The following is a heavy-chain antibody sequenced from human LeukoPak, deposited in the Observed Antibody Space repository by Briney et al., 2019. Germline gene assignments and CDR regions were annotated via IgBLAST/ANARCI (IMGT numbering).Heavy chain of an antibody. D-gene: IGHD6-13*01. J-gene: IGHJ4*02. Sequence: GGSLRLSCAASGFTFSNYDMHWVRQAPGKGLEWVTFIRYDGSNKYYADSVKGRFTISRDNSKNTLYLQMNSLRAEDTAVYYCAKDPYSSSTYWGQGTLVTVSS. CDR2: IRYDGSNK. V-gene: IGHV3-30*02. CDR1: GFTFSNYD. CDR3: AKDPYSSSTY.